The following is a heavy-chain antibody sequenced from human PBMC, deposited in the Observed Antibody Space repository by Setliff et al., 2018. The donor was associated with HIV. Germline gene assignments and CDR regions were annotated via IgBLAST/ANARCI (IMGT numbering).Heavy chain of an antibody. J-gene: IGHJ5*02. D-gene: IGHD3-16*01. CDR2: IYTDENT. V-gene: IGHV4-4*07. Sequence: LSLTCIVSGGSINSYYWSWIRQPAGKGLEWIGRIYTDENTNYNPSLKSRVTMSADTSKNQISLMLRSMTAADTAVYYCAKHDFGEGSCFDPWGQGSLVTVSS. CDR3: AKHDFGEGSCFDP. CDR1: GGSINSYY.